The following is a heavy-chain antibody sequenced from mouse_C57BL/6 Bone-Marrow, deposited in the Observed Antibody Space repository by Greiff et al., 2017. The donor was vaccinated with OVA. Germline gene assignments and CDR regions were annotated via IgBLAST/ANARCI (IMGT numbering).Heavy chain of an antibody. CDR1: GYSFTGYY. Sequence: EVQLQQSGPELVKPGASVKISCKASGYSFTGYYMHWVKQSHGNILDWIGYIYPYNGVSSYNQKFKGKATLAVDKSSSTAYMELRSLTSEDSAVYYCARKEPSTVYYAMDYWGQGTSVTVSS. J-gene: IGHJ4*01. CDR2: IYPYNGVS. D-gene: IGHD1-1*01. V-gene: IGHV1-31*01. CDR3: ARKEPSTVYYAMDY.